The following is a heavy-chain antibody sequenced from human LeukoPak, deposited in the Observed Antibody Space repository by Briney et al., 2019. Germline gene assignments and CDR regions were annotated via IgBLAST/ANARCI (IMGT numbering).Heavy chain of an antibody. CDR2: IYHSGST. J-gene: IGHJ3*02. Sequence: SETLSLTCAVSGGSISSSNWWSWVRQPPGKGLEWIGEIYHSGSTNYNPSLKSRVTISVDKSKNQFSLKLSSVTAADTAVYYCARAWDSSGYRGAFHIWGQGTMVTVSS. D-gene: IGHD3-22*01. CDR3: ARAWDSSGYRGAFHI. V-gene: IGHV4-4*02. CDR1: GGSISSSNW.